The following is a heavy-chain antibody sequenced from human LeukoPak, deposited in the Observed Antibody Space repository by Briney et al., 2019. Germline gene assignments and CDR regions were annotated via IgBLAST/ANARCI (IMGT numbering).Heavy chain of an antibody. Sequence: ASVKVSCKASGYSFTGYYIHWVRQAPGQGLAWMGWINPNTGGTNFAPKFQSRLTLTSDTPMRTAYMELSSLKSDDTAVYYCARVRTKTIFGASDAFDLWGQGTLVTVSS. D-gene: IGHD3-3*01. CDR2: INPNTGGT. J-gene: IGHJ3*01. CDR1: GYSFTGYY. V-gene: IGHV1-2*02. CDR3: ARVRTKTIFGASDAFDL.